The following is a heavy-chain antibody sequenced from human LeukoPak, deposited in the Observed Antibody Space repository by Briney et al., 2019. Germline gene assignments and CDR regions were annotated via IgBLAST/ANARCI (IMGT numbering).Heavy chain of an antibody. V-gene: IGHV3-7*01. D-gene: IGHD5-18*01. CDR2: FKQDVSEK. CDR1: GFTFSSYW. CDR3: ARDTYIYGSSAYYFDY. Sequence: GGSLRLSCAASGFTFSSYWMSWVRQAPGKGLEWVAHFKQDVSEKYYVDSVKGRFTISRDNAKNSLYLQMNSLRAEDTAVYYCARDTYIYGSSAYYFDYWGQGTLVTVSS. J-gene: IGHJ4*02.